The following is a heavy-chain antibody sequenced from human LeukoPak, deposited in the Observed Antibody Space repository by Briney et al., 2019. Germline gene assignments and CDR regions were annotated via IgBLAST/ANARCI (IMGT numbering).Heavy chain of an antibody. J-gene: IGHJ4*02. V-gene: IGHV3-48*04. D-gene: IGHD6-19*01. CDR3: ARKGIAVAGFFDY. CDR2: ISSSGSTI. Sequence: PGGSLRLSCAASGFTFSSYSMNWVRQAPGKGLEWVSYISSSGSTIYYADSVKGRFTISRDNAKNSLYLQMNSLRAEDTAVYYCARKGIAVAGFFDYWGQGTLVTVSS. CDR1: GFTFSSYS.